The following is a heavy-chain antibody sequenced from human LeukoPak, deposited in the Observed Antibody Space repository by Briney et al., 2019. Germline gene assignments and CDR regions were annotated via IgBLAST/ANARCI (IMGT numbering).Heavy chain of an antibody. D-gene: IGHD6-6*01. CDR3: ARAASSSSSFYYYMDV. V-gene: IGHV5-51*01. Sequence: GEPLKISCKGSGYSFTSYWIGWVRQMPGKGLEWMGIIYPGDSDTRYSPSFQGQVTISADKSISTAYLQWSSLKASDTAMYYCARAASSSSSFYYYMDVWGKGTTVTVSS. J-gene: IGHJ6*03. CDR1: GYSFTSYW. CDR2: IYPGDSDT.